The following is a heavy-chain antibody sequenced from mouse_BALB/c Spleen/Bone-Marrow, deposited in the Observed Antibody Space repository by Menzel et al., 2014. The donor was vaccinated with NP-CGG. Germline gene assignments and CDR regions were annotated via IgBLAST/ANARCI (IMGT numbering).Heavy chain of an antibody. Sequence: EVKLVESGGGLVQPGGSLKLSCVASGFTFSSYGMSWVRQTPEKRLELVATINNNGSTTYYPDSVKGQFTTSRDNAKNHMSMQMISLKSEDTSMYYYARVDGWYFDVLGAGTTVAASS. CDR2: INNNGSTT. CDR1: GFTFSSYG. J-gene: IGHJ1*01. V-gene: IGHV5-6-3*01. CDR3: ARVDGWYFDV.